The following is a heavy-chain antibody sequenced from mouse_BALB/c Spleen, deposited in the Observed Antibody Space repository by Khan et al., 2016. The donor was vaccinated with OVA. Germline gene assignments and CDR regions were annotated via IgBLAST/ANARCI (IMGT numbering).Heavy chain of an antibody. D-gene: IGHD2-1*01. J-gene: IGHJ3*01. CDR3: ARGYYGNAFAY. CDR1: GFTFSDYY. Sequence: EVELVESGGGLVKPGGSLKLSCAASGFTFSDYYMYWVRQTPEKRLEWVATISDGGSYTYYPDSVKGRFTISRDDAKNNLYLQMSSLKSEDTAIYYCARGYYGNAFAYWGQGTLVTVSA. CDR2: ISDGGSYT. V-gene: IGHV5-4*02.